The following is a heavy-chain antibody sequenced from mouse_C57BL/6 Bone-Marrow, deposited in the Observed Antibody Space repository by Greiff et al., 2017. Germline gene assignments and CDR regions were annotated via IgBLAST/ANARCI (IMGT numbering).Heavy chain of an antibody. J-gene: IGHJ2*01. Sequence: VQLQQSGAELMKPGASVKLSCKATGYTFTGYWIEWVKQRPGQGLEWIGMIHPNSGSTNYNEKFKSKATLTVDKSSSTAYMQLSSLTSEDSAVYYCARGKILRFFDYWGQGTTLTVSS. CDR2: IHPNSGST. CDR1: GYTFTGYW. CDR3: ARGKILRFFDY. V-gene: IGHV1-64*01.